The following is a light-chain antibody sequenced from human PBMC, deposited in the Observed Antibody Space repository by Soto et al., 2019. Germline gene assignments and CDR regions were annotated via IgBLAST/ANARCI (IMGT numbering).Light chain of an antibody. V-gene: IGKV3-20*01. J-gene: IGKJ5*01. CDR3: QQHEPLIS. Sequence: TQSAATVSVNKGERATLSCSPSQSVSNNLAWYQQKPGQAPRLLIHGASTRATGIPDRFSGSGSGTDFTLTISRLEPDDIAVYYCQQHEPLISSGQGTLLEIK. CDR2: GAS. CDR1: QSVSNN.